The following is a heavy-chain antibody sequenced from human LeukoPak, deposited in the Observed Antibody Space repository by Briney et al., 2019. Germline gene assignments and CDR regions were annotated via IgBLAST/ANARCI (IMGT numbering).Heavy chain of an antibody. Sequence: PGGSLRLSCAASGFTFSSSLMAWVRQAPGKGLEWVANIKPDGSEGSYVDSVKGRFTISRDNGKNSLFLQMISLRAEDTAVYYCARDRGYKSFDYWGQGALVTVSS. V-gene: IGHV3-7*04. CDR2: IKPDGSEG. CDR1: GFTFSSSL. D-gene: IGHD3-10*01. CDR3: ARDRGYKSFDY. J-gene: IGHJ4*02.